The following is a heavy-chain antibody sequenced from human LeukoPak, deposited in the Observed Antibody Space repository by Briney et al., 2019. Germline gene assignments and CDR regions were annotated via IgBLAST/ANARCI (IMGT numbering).Heavy chain of an antibody. V-gene: IGHV3-7*01. Sequence: PGGSLRLSCAASGFTFSSYWMSWVRQAPGKGLEWVANIKQDGSEKYYVDSVKGRFTISRDNAKNSLYLQMNSLRSEDMAVYYCARQVVKAAAGSYYFDYWGQGTLVTVSS. J-gene: IGHJ4*02. CDR2: IKQDGSEK. CDR3: ARQVVKAAAGSYYFDY. D-gene: IGHD6-13*01. CDR1: GFTFSSYW.